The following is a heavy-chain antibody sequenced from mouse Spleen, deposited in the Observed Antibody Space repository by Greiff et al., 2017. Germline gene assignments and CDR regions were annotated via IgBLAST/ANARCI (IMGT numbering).Heavy chain of an antibody. D-gene: IGHD2-4*01. J-gene: IGHJ3*01. V-gene: IGHV5-9*02. CDR1: GFAFSSYD. CDR2: ISSGGSYT. Sequence: EVQLVESGGGLVKPGGSLKLSCAASGFAFSSYDMSWVRQTPEKRLEWVATISSGGSYTYYPDSVKGRFTISRDNARNTLYLQMSSLRSEDTALYYCARHYDYDGFRFAYWGQGTLVTVSA. CDR3: ARHYDYDGFRFAY.